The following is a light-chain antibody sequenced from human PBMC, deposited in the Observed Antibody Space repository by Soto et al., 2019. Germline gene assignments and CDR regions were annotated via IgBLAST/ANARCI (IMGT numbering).Light chain of an antibody. CDR3: QQYGSSLWT. CDR1: QSVSSK. V-gene: IGKV3-20*01. J-gene: IGKJ1*01. CDR2: GAS. Sequence: EIVMTQSPATLSVSPGEGAILSCRASQSVSSKLAWYQQKPGQAPRLLIYGASSRATGIPDRFSGSGSGTDFTLTISRLEPEDFAVYYCQQYGSSLWTFGRGTKVDIK.